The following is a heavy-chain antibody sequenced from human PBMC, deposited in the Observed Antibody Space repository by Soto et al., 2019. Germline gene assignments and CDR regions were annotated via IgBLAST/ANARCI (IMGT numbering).Heavy chain of an antibody. V-gene: IGHV3-48*03. CDR3: ARDRAAGGY. D-gene: IGHD6-13*01. J-gene: IGHJ4*02. Sequence: EVQLVESGGGLVQPGASLXLSCAASGFSFSXYEMNWVRQAPGKGLEWVAYISSSGTTVHYADSVGGRFTVSRDNARNSLYLQMNTLRVEDTALYYCARDRAAGGYWGQGTLVTVSS. CDR1: GFSFSXYE. CDR2: ISSSGTTV.